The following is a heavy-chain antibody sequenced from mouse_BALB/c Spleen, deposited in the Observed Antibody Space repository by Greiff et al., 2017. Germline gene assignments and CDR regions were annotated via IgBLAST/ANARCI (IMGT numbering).Heavy chain of an antibody. CDR2: IDPANGNT. CDR3: ARGYYDYDEEDFGFAY. V-gene: IGHV14-3*02. CDR1: GFNIKDTY. Sequence: EVQLQQSGAELVKPGASVKLSCTASGFNIKDTYMHWVKQRPEQGLEWIGRIDPANGNTKYDPKFQGKATITADTSSNTAYLQLSSLTSDDTAVYYCARGYYDYDEEDFGFAYWGQGTLVTVSA. J-gene: IGHJ3*01. D-gene: IGHD2-4*01.